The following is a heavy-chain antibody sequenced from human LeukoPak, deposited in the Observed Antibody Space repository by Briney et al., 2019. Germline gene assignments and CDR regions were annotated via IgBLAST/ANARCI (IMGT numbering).Heavy chain of an antibody. Sequence: ASVKVSCKVFGYTLTQLVIHWVRQAPGEGLEWMGGFDPEDGETIYAQKFQDRVTMTEDTSTDTAYMELSSLRSEDTAFYYCTTSSGTYFLYWGQGTLVTVS. D-gene: IGHD1-26*01. CDR1: GYTLTQLV. V-gene: IGHV1-24*01. CDR3: TTSSGTYFLY. J-gene: IGHJ4*02. CDR2: FDPEDGET.